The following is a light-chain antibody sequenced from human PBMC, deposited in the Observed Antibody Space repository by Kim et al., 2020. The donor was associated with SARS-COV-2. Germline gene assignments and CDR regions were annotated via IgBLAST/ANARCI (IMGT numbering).Light chain of an antibody. CDR3: QVWDSSSDWV. Sequence: VAPGKTDRITCGGNNIGSKSVHWYQQKPGQAPVLVIYYDSDRPSGIPERFSGSNSGNTATLTISRVEVGDEADYYCQVWDSSSDWVFGGGTQLTVL. CDR1: NIGSKS. CDR2: YDS. V-gene: IGLV3-21*04. J-gene: IGLJ3*02.